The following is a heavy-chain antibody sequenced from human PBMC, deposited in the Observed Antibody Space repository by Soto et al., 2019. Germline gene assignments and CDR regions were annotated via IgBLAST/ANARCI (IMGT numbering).Heavy chain of an antibody. D-gene: IGHD1-26*01. J-gene: IGHJ4*02. V-gene: IGHV3-74*01. CDR3: ATMAGTYPY. CDR2: IDPDGSDT. CDR1: GFTFSNSS. Sequence: PGGSLRLSCAASGFTFSNSSMNWVRQAPGKGLVWVSRIDPDGSDTTYADSVKGRFTISRDNAKNIVYLQMSSLRAEDTALYYCATMAGTYPYWGQGTLVTVSS.